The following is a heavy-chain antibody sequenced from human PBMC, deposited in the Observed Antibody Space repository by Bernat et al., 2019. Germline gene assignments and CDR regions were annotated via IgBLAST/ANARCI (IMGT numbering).Heavy chain of an antibody. CDR3: ARLPHARRYYYYGMDV. J-gene: IGHJ6*02. CDR2: ISAYNGNT. CDR1: GYTFTSYG. Sequence: QVQLVQSGAEVKKPGASVKVSCKASGYTFTSYGISWVRQAPGQGLEWMGLISAYNGNTNYAQKLQGRVTMTTDTSTSTAYMELRSLRSDDTAVYYCARLPHARRYYYYGMDVWGQGTTVTVSS. V-gene: IGHV1-18*01.